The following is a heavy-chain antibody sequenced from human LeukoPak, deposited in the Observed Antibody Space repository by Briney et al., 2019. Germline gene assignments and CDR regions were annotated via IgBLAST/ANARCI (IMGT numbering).Heavy chain of an antibody. CDR3: ARDVAGDY. J-gene: IGHJ4*02. CDR1: GFTFSSYA. Sequence: GGSLRLSCAASGFTFSSYAMSWVRQAPGKGLEWVSELSTSGGSTYYADSVKGRFTISRDNPKNTLYLQMNSLRAEDTAVYYCARDVAGDYWGQGTLVTVSS. V-gene: IGHV3-23*01. D-gene: IGHD2-15*01. CDR2: LSTSGGST.